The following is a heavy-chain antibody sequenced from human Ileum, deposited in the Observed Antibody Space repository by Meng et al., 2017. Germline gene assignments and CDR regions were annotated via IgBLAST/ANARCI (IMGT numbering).Heavy chain of an antibody. CDR1: GFTFSSYW. CDR3: ATGGSGYFNY. D-gene: IGHD3-3*01. J-gene: IGHJ4*02. V-gene: IGHV3-74*01. Sequence: EGQRCESGGDLVQPGGSLSISCAASGFTFSSYWMHWVRQAPGKGLVWVSRINSDGSTTNYADSLKGRFTISRDNAKNTLYLQMNSLRAEDTAVYYCATGGSGYFNYWGQGTLVTVSS. CDR2: INSDGSTT.